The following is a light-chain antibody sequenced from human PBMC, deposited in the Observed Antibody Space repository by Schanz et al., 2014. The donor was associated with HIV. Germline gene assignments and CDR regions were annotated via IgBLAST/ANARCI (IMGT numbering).Light chain of an antibody. V-gene: IGLV2-8*01. CDR3: GSYGGSDNMV. J-gene: IGLJ3*02. Sequence: QSALTQPPSASGSPGQSITISCTGTSSDVGSYNLVSWYQQHPGKAPKLMIYEVSERPSGVPDRFSGSKSGNTASLTVSGLQAEDEADYYCGSYGGSDNMVFGGGTKLTVL. CDR2: EVS. CDR1: SSDVGSYNL.